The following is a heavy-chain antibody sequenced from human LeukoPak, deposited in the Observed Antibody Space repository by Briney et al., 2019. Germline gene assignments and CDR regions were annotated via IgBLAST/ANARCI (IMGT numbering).Heavy chain of an antibody. D-gene: IGHD3-3*01. J-gene: IGHJ4*02. CDR2: INPSGGST. V-gene: IGHV1-46*01. CDR1: GYTFTSYY. Sequence: GASVKVSCKASGYTFTSYYMHWVRQAPGQGLEWMGIINPSGGSTSYAQKFQGRVTMTRDTSISTAYMELSRLRSDDTAVYYCARDSYLYYDFWSGYSTYYFDYWGQGTLVTVSS. CDR3: ARDSYLYYDFWSGYSTYYFDY.